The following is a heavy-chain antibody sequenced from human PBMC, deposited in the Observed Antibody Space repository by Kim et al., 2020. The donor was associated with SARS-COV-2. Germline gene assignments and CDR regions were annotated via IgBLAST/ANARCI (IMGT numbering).Heavy chain of an antibody. Sequence: GGSLRLSCAASGYTVSRSVLLCVLQLQAQGRELLASTLYEASTTNYADPVRGRFPISRDNSKNTLYLQMNSLRAEDTAVYYCAKDYSGSYSKFDYWGQGNLVTVSS. D-gene: IGHD1-26*01. CDR2: TLYEASTT. J-gene: IGHJ4*02. V-gene: IGHV3-33*06. CDR3: AKDYSGSYSKFDY. CDR1: GYTVSRSV.